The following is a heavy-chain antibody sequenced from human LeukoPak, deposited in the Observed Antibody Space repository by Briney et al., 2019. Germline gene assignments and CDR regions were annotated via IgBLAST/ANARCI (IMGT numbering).Heavy chain of an antibody. CDR2: FDPEDGET. D-gene: IGHD3-22*01. Sequence: ASVKVSCKVSGYTLTELSMHWVRQAPGQGLEWMGGFDPEDGETIYAQKFQGRVTMTEDTSTDTAYMELSSLRSEDTAVYYCATRLAQSIVVVTKGAFDIWGQGTMVTVSS. J-gene: IGHJ3*02. V-gene: IGHV1-24*01. CDR3: ATRLAQSIVVVTKGAFDI. CDR1: GYTLTELS.